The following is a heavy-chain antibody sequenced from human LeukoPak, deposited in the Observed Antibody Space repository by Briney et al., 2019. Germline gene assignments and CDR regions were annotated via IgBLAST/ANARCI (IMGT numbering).Heavy chain of an antibody. J-gene: IGHJ6*03. CDR3: AKDSSSLRYNWNEGRAYYYMDV. Sequence: GGSLRLSCAASGFTFSSYGMHWVRQAPGKGLEWVAFIRYDGSNKYYADSVKGRFTISRDNSKNTLYLQMNSLRAEDTAVYYCAKDSSSLRYNWNEGRAYYYMDVWGKGTTVTVSS. V-gene: IGHV3-30*02. D-gene: IGHD1-1*01. CDR2: IRYDGSNK. CDR1: GFTFSSYG.